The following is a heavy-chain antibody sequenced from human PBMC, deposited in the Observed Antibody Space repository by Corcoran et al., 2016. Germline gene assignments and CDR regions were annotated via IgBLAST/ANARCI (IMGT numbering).Heavy chain of an antibody. D-gene: IGHD3-9*01. J-gene: IGHJ5*02. CDR3: ARPKWRGKYFDWSNWFDP. Sequence: QLQLQESGPGLVKPSETLSLTCTVSGGSISSSSYYWGWIRQPPGKGLEWIGSIYYSGSTYYNPSHKSRVTISVDTSKNQFSLKLSSVTAEETDVYYCARPKWRGKYFDWSNWFDPWGQGTLVTVSS. CDR1: GGSISSSSYY. CDR2: IYYSGST. V-gene: IGHV4-39*01.